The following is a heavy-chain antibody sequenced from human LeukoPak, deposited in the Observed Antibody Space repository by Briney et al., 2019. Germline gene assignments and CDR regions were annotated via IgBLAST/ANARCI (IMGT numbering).Heavy chain of an antibody. CDR3: AKDLRYSSSSRGFDY. CDR2: ISGSGGST. V-gene: IGHV3-23*01. D-gene: IGHD6-6*01. J-gene: IGHJ4*02. Sequence: GGSLRLSCAASGFTFSSYAMSWVRRAPGKGLEWVSAISGSGGSTYYADSVKGRFTISRDNSKNTLYLQMNSLRAEDTAVYYCAKDLRYSSSSRGFDYWGQGTLVTVSS. CDR1: GFTFSSYA.